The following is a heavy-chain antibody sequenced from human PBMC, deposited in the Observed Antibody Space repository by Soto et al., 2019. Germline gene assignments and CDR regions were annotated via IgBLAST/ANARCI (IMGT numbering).Heavy chain of an antibody. V-gene: IGHV5-51*01. CDR3: ARSWRNADYNMDV. CDR2: IYPGDSDT. J-gene: IGHJ6*02. D-gene: IGHD5-12*01. CDR1: GYSFPTFW. Sequence: PRESLKISCKGSGYSFPTFWIAWVRQMPGKGLEWMGVIYPGDSDTRYSPSFQGQVTISADKSISTAYLQWSSLKSSDPAMYYWARSWRNADYNMDVWGQGTTVTVSS.